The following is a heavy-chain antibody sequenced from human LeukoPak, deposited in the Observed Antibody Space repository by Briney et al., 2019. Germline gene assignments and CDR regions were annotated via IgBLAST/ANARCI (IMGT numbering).Heavy chain of an antibody. CDR2: VSSSSGFT. J-gene: IGHJ4*02. CDR1: GFTFSDYY. D-gene: IGHD3-16*01. Sequence: PGGSLRLSCAASGFTFSDYYMTWIRRAPGKGLAWVSYVSSSSGFTKYADSVRGRFTISRDNAKNSLYLQMNTLRVDDTAVYYCARGSPPGDWGQGTLVTVSS. V-gene: IGHV3-11*05. CDR3: ARGSPPGD.